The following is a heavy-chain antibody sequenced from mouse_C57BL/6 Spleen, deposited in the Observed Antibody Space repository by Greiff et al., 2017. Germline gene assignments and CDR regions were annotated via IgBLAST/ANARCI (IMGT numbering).Heavy chain of an antibody. D-gene: IGHD2-3*01. Sequence: QVQLQQPGAELVKPGASVKLSCKASGYTFTSYWMQWVKQRPGQGLEWIGEIDPSDSYTNYNQKFKGKATLTVDTSSSTAYMQRSSLTSEDSAVYYCARSDGYPGYWGQGTTLTVSS. J-gene: IGHJ2*01. CDR2: IDPSDSYT. V-gene: IGHV1-50*01. CDR3: ARSDGYPGY. CDR1: GYTFTSYW.